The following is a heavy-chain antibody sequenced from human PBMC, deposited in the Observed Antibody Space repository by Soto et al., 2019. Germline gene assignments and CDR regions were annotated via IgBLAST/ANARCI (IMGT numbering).Heavy chain of an antibody. Sequence: PSETLSLTCTVSGGSISSYYWSWIRQPPGKGLEWIGYIYYSGSTNYNPSLKSRVTISVDTSKNQFSLKLSSVTAADTAVYYCASSITIFGVVISPYYYGMDVWGQGTTVTVS. CDR1: GGSISSYY. CDR2: IYYSGST. CDR3: ASSITIFGVVISPYYYGMDV. J-gene: IGHJ6*02. V-gene: IGHV4-59*01. D-gene: IGHD3-3*01.